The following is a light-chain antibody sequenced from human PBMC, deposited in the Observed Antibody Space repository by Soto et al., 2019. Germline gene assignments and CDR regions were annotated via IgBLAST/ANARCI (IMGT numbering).Light chain of an antibody. CDR2: DVS. V-gene: IGLV2-14*01. J-gene: IGLJ1*01. CDR3: SSYTSSSYYNYV. Sequence: QSVLTQPASVSGSPGQSITISCTGTSSDVGGYNYVSWYQQHPGKAPKLMIYDVSNRPSGVSNRFSGSKSGNTASLTISGLQAEDEADYYCSSYTSSSYYNYVFGTGTKVTVL. CDR1: SSDVGGYNY.